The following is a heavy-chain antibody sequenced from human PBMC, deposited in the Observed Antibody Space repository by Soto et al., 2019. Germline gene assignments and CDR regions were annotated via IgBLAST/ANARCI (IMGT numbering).Heavy chain of an antibody. Sequence: GASVKVSCKASGYTFTSYYMHWVRQAPGQGLEWMGVINPSGGSTNYAQKLQGRVTMTRDTSTSTVYMELSSLRYEDTAMYYCARDQGDSSSWYYYGMDVWGQGTTVTVSS. D-gene: IGHD6-13*01. V-gene: IGHV1-46*04. CDR3: ARDQGDSSSWYYYGMDV. CDR1: GYTFTSYY. J-gene: IGHJ6*02. CDR2: INPSGGST.